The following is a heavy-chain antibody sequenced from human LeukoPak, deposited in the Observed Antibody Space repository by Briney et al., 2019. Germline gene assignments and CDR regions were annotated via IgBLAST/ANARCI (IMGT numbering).Heavy chain of an antibody. CDR3: ARAITMVRGAFDY. Sequence: ASVKVSCKASGYTFTGYYMHWVRQAPGQGLEWMGWINPNSGGTNYAQKFQGRVTMTRDTSVSTAYMELSRLRSDDTAVYYCARAITMVRGAFDYWGQGTLVTVSS. J-gene: IGHJ4*02. V-gene: IGHV1-2*02. D-gene: IGHD3-10*01. CDR1: GYTFTGYY. CDR2: INPNSGGT.